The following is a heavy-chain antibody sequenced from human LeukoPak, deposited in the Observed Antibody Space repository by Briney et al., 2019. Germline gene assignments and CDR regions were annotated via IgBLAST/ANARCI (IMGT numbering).Heavy chain of an antibody. D-gene: IGHD1-7*01. CDR1: GFNSSSYS. J-gene: IGHJ6*03. Sequence: GGSLRLSCAASGFNSSSYSMNWVRQAPGKGLEWVSYISSSSSTIYYADSVKGRFTISRDNAKNSLYLQMNSLRAEDTAVYYCARDRLELRGASYYYYMDVWGKGTTVTVSS. CDR2: ISSSSSTI. V-gene: IGHV3-48*01. CDR3: ARDRLELRGASYYYYMDV.